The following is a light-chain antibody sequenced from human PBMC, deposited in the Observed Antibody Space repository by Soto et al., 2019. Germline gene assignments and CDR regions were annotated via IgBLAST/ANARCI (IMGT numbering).Light chain of an antibody. V-gene: IGKV1-33*01. J-gene: IGKJ2*01. Sequence: DIQMTQSPSSLSASLGDGVTITCRASQDISTYLNWYQQKPGKAPNLLIYTVPNLETGVPSRFRGSGSGTVFTLTISALQPEDIATYYCQQYNSLPYTFGQGTRLEIE. CDR2: TVP. CDR1: QDISTY. CDR3: QQYNSLPYT.